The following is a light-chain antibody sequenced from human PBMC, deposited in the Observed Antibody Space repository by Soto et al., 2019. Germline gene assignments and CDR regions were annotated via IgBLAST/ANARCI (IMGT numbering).Light chain of an antibody. CDR2: DAS. CDR1: QSISSW. V-gene: IGKV1-5*01. J-gene: IGKJ1*01. CDR3: QFET. Sequence: DIQMTQSPSTLSASVGDRVTITCRASQSISSWLAWYQQKPGKAPKLLIYDASSLESGVPSRFSGSGSGTEFTLTISSLQPDDFATYYCQFETFGQGTKVEIK.